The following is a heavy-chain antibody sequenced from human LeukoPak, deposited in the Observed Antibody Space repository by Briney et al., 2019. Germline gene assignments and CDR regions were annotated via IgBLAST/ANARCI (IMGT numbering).Heavy chain of an antibody. V-gene: IGHV3-48*01. Sequence: PGGSLRLSCAASGFTFTPYTMNWVRQAPGKGLEWVSSISSSSSTMYYADSVKGRFTISRDNAKNSLYLQMNSLRAEDTAVYYCARIPDNTGGGDYWGQGTLVTVSS. CDR2: ISSSSSTM. J-gene: IGHJ4*02. D-gene: IGHD1-14*01. CDR3: ARIPDNTGGGDY. CDR1: GFTFTPYT.